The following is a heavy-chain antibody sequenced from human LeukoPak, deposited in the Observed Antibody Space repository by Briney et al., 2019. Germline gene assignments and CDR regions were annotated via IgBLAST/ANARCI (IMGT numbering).Heavy chain of an antibody. CDR2: INHSGST. Sequence: SETPSLTCAVYGGSFSGYYWSWIRQPPGKGLEWIGEINHSGSTNYNPSLKSRVTISVDTSKNQFSLKLSSVTAADTAVYYCARHWGAYCSSTSCPDYWGQGTLVTVSS. CDR3: ARHWGAYCSSTSCPDY. J-gene: IGHJ4*02. V-gene: IGHV4-34*01. D-gene: IGHD2-2*01. CDR1: GGSFSGYY.